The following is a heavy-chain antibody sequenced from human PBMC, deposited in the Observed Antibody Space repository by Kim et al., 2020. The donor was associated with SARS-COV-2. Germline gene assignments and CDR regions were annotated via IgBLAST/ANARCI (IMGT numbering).Heavy chain of an antibody. D-gene: IGHD3-3*01. CDR3: ARVKPSYGVTFGIVFRSLDY. CDR2: ISSSGSTI. V-gene: IGHV3-48*03. J-gene: IGHJ4*02. Sequence: GGSLRLSCAASGFTFSSYEMNWVRQAPGKGLEWVSYISSSGSTIYYADSVKGRFTISRDNAKNSLYLQMNSLRAEDTAVYYCARVKPSYGVTFGIVFRSLDYGGQEPLVTVST. CDR1: GFTFSSYE.